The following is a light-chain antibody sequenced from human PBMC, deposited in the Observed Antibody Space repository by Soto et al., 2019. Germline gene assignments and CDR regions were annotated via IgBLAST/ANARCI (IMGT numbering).Light chain of an antibody. Sequence: EIVMTQSPATLSVSPGERATLSCRASQSVSSNFAWYQQRPGHAPRHLIYGASIRATGIPARFSGSGSGTEFTLTISSLQSEDFAVYYCQQYNNWPPYTFGQGTKLEIK. CDR3: QQYNNWPPYT. J-gene: IGKJ2*01. V-gene: IGKV3-15*01. CDR2: GAS. CDR1: QSVSSN.